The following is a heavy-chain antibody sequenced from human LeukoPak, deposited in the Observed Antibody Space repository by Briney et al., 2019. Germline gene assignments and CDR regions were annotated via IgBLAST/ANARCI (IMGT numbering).Heavy chain of an antibody. CDR1: GGSFSGYY. CDR2: INHSGST. CDR3: ARRLLLWFGESLNWFDP. Sequence: SETLSLTCAVYGGSFSGYYWSWIRQPPGKGLEWIGEINHSGSTNYNPSLKSRVTISEDTSKNQFSLKLSSVTAADTAVYYCARRLLLWFGESLNWFDPWGQGTLVTVSS. V-gene: IGHV4-34*01. J-gene: IGHJ5*02. D-gene: IGHD3-10*01.